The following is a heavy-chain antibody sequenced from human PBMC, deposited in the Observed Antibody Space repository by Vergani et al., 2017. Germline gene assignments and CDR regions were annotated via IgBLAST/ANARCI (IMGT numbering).Heavy chain of an antibody. J-gene: IGHJ6*02. D-gene: IGHD4-23*01. CDR1: GFTVSSNY. CDR2: IYSGGST. CDR3: ASTGGNSDPEKPMDV. Sequence: EVQLVESGGGLVQPGGSLRLSCAASGFTVSSNYMSWVRQAPGKGLEWVSVIYSGGSTYYADSVKGRFTISRVNSKNTLYLQMNSLRAEDTAVYYCASTGGNSDPEKPMDVWGQGTTVTVSS. V-gene: IGHV3-66*02.